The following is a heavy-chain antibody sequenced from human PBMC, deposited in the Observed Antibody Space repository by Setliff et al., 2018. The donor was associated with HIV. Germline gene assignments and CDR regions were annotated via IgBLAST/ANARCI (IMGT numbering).Heavy chain of an antibody. CDR2: VTPILHTT. Sequence: SVKVSCKSSGDTFSTYVFTWVRQAPGQGLEWMGGVTPILHTTNYAQKFQGRVTITADISTRTVYMELSSLTSEDTAIYYCARDHQAMLWLDYWGQGTLVTVSS. J-gene: IGHJ4*02. CDR1: GDTFSTYV. V-gene: IGHV1-69*10. CDR3: ARDHQAMLWLDY. D-gene: IGHD2-21*01.